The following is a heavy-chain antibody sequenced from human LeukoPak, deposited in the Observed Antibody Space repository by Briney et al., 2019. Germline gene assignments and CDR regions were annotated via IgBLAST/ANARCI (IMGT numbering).Heavy chain of an antibody. CDR2: IFPIFGTA. J-gene: IGHJ6*02. Sequence: ASVKVSCKASGGTFSSYAISWVRQAPGQGLEWMGGIFPIFGTANYAQKFQGRVTITADESTSTAYMELSSLRSEDTAVYYCARSRTVTTSYYYYGMDVWGQGTTVTVSS. CDR3: ARSRTVTTSYYYYGMDV. V-gene: IGHV1-69*13. D-gene: IGHD4-17*01. CDR1: GGTFSSYA.